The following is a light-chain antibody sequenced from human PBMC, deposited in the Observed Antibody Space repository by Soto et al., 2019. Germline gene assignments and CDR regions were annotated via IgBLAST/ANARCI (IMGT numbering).Light chain of an antibody. V-gene: IGKV1-39*01. CDR3: QQSYSIPYT. CDR1: QSISTH. J-gene: IGKJ2*01. CDR2: GAS. Sequence: DIQRTQSPSSLSSSVGDRVTITCRASQSISTHLNWYQQRPGKAPKVLIYGASNLQSGVPSGFSGSGSGTDFALTISSLQPEDSATYYCQQSYSIPYTFGQGTKLEIK.